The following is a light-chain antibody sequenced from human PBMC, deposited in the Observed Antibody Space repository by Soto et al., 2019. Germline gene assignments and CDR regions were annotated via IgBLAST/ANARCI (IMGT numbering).Light chain of an antibody. Sequence: EIVMTQSPGTLSLSPGERATISCRASQSVSSSHLACYQQNPGQAPRLLIYGATSRATGIPDRFSGSGSGTEFTLTISRLEPEDFAVYYCQQYSTSAGTFGQGTKVEIK. CDR1: QSVSSSH. CDR3: QQYSTSAGT. J-gene: IGKJ1*01. V-gene: IGKV3-20*01. CDR2: GAT.